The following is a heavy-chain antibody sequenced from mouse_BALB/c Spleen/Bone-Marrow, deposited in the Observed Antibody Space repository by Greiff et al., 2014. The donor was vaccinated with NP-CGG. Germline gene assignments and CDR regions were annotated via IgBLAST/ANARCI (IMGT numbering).Heavy chain of an antibody. CDR3: ARDGYYVGFAY. D-gene: IGHD2-3*01. CDR1: GYSFTDYN. V-gene: IGHV1S135*01. J-gene: IGHJ3*01. Sequence: EVKLMESVPELVKPGASVKVSCKASGYSFTDYNMYWVKQSRGKSLESIGYIDPYNGDTSYNQKFKGRATLTVDKSSNTAFMHLSSLTSEDSAVYYCARDGYYVGFAYWGQGTLVTGSA. CDR2: IDPYNGDT.